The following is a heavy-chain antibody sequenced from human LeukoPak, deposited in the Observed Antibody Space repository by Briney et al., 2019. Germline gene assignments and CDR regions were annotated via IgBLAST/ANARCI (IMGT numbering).Heavy chain of an antibody. Sequence: PGGSLRLSCAASGFPFSSYAMSWVRQAPGKGLEWVSVISGSGGSTYYADSVKGRFSIFRDNPKNTLTLQMNSLRVDDTAVYYCARDPNWGSGYWGQGTLVTVSS. CDR1: GFPFSSYA. V-gene: IGHV3-23*01. J-gene: IGHJ4*02. D-gene: IGHD7-27*01. CDR2: ISGSGGST. CDR3: ARDPNWGSGY.